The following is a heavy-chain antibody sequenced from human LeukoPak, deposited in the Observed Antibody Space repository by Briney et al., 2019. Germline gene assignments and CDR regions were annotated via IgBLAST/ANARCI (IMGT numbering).Heavy chain of an antibody. CDR2: MSYDGGDK. J-gene: IGHJ4*02. Sequence: GGSLRLSCAASGFTFSGYAMDWVRQAPGKGLEWVAFMSYDGGDKQYLDSVKGRFTLSRDNSNKTLYLEMNRLTHDDTAVYYCAQDQPGGGLDYWGQGRLVTVSS. D-gene: IGHD1-14*01. CDR3: AQDQPGGGLDY. CDR1: GFTFSGYA. V-gene: IGHV3-30-3*01.